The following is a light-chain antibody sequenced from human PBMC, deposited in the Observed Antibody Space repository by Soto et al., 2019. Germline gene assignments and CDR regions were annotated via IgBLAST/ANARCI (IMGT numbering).Light chain of an antibody. Sequence: ENVLTQSPGTLSLSPGERATLSCRASQSISGSYLAWYQQKPGQAPRLLIYEASSRATGIPDRFSGSGSGTVFTLTISRLEPEDSAVYFCQQHGSSSWTFGQGTKVEIK. CDR1: QSISGSY. CDR3: QQHGSSSWT. J-gene: IGKJ1*01. V-gene: IGKV3-20*01. CDR2: EAS.